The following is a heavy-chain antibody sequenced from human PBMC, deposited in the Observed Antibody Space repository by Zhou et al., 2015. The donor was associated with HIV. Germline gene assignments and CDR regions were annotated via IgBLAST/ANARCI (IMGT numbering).Heavy chain of an antibody. D-gene: IGHD3-9*01. V-gene: IGHV1-2*04. J-gene: IGHJ4*02. CDR3: ARGGYDILTGYYNAGVNDY. CDR1: GYTFTGYN. CDR2: IKPHSGGT. Sequence: QVQLVQSGAEVKKPGASVKVSCKASGYTFTGYNMHWVRQAPGQGLEWMGWIKPHSGGTYFAQKFQGWVTMTRDTSINTAYMELRSLRSDDTAVYYCARGGYDILTGYYNAGVNDYWGQGTLVTVSS.